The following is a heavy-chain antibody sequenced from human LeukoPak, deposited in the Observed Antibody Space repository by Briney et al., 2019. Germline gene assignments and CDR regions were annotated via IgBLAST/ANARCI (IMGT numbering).Heavy chain of an antibody. Sequence: GGSLRLSRAASGFTFSSYSMNWVRQAPGKGLEWVSYISHSGSIMYYADSVKGRFTISRDNAKKSLYLQMNSLRAEDTAVYYCATTGEAWEVDPWGQGTLVTVSS. D-gene: IGHD3-16*01. J-gene: IGHJ5*02. CDR3: ATTGEAWEVDP. CDR1: GFTFSSYS. V-gene: IGHV3-48*04. CDR2: ISHSGSIM.